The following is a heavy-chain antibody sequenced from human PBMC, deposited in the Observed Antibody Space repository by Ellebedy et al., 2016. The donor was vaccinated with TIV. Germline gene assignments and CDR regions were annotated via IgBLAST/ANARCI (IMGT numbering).Heavy chain of an antibody. D-gene: IGHD5-24*01. CDR3: ARGDGYNQIDY. V-gene: IGHV5-51*01. CDR2: IYPDDSDT. CDR1: RYSFSTYW. J-gene: IGHJ4*02. Sequence: KVSXKGSRYSFSTYWINWMRQMPGKGLEWMGIIYPDDSDTRYSPSFQGQVTISVDKSFNTAYLQWSGLKTSDSAMYYCARGDGYNQIDYWGQGTLANVSS.